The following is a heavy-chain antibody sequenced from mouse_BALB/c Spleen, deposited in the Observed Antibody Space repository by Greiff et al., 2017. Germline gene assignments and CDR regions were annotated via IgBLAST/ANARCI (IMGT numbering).Heavy chain of an antibody. CDR1: GYTFTSYW. CDR3: ASLLRHEFAY. J-gene: IGHJ3*01. CDR2: INPSTGYT. Sequence: VQLQQSGAELAKPGASVKMSCKASGYTFTSYWMHWVKQRPGQGLEWIGYINPSTGYTEYNQKFKDKATLTADKSSSTAYMQLSSLTSEDSAVYYCASLLRHEFAYWGQGTLVTVSA. V-gene: IGHV1-7*01. D-gene: IGHD2-10*01.